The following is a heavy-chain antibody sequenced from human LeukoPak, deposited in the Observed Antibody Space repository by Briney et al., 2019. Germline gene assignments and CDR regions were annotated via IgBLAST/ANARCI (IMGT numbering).Heavy chain of an antibody. V-gene: IGHV3-23*01. D-gene: IGHD6-13*01. CDR1: GFTFSTYS. Sequence: GGSLRLSCAASGFTFSTYSMSWVRLAPGRGLEWVSGISGSGANTYYADSVKGRFTISRDNSKNTLYLQMNSLRAEDTAVFYCAKYPASGGYFDYWGQGTLVTVSS. CDR3: AKYPASGGYFDY. J-gene: IGHJ4*02. CDR2: ISGSGANT.